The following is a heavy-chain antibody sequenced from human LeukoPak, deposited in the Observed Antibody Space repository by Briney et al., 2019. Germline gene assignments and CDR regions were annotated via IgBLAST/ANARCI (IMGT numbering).Heavy chain of an antibody. CDR3: ARDREVVPAAIFDY. CDR1: GFTFSSYS. D-gene: IGHD2-2*02. Sequence: GGSLRLSCAASGFTFSSYSMNWVRQAPGKGLEWVSSISSSSSYIYYADSVKGRFTISRDNSKNTLYLQMNSLRAEDTAVYYCARDREVVPAAIFDYWGQGTLVTVSS. J-gene: IGHJ4*02. CDR2: ISSSSSYI. V-gene: IGHV3-21*01.